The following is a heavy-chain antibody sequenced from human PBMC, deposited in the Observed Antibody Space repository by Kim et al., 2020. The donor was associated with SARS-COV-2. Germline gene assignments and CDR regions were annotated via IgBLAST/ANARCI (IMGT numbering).Heavy chain of an antibody. Sequence: DSVKGRFTIYRDHAKNSLYLQMNSLRAEDTAVYYCARDLVSPLSGGAFDIWGQGTMVTVSS. CDR3: ARDLVSPLSGGAFDI. J-gene: IGHJ3*02. V-gene: IGHV3-21*01. D-gene: IGHD6-13*01.